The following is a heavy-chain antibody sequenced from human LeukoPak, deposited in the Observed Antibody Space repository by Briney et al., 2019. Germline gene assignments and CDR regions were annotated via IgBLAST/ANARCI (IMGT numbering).Heavy chain of an antibody. V-gene: IGHV3-23*01. CDR1: GFTFSNYA. Sequence: GGSLRLSCAASGFTFSNYAMSWVRQAPGKGLEWVSGISGSSGSTYNADSVKGRFTISRDNSKNTLYLQVSSLRAEDTAVYYCARASVAGWYYFDYWGQGTLVTVSS. D-gene: IGHD6-19*01. CDR3: ARASVAGWYYFDY. J-gene: IGHJ4*02. CDR2: ISGSSGST.